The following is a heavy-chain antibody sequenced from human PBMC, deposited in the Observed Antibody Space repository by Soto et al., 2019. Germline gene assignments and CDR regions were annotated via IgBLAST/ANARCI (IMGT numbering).Heavy chain of an antibody. CDR1: GGSISSSSYY. CDR2: IYYSGST. Sequence: SETLSLTCTVSGGSISSSSYYWGWIRQPPGKGLEWIGSIYYSGSTYYNPSLKSRVTISVDTSKNQFSLKLSSVTAADTVVYYCARTYYYDSSGYYFDYWGQGTLVTVSS. D-gene: IGHD3-22*01. CDR3: ARTYYYDSSGYYFDY. V-gene: IGHV4-39*01. J-gene: IGHJ4*02.